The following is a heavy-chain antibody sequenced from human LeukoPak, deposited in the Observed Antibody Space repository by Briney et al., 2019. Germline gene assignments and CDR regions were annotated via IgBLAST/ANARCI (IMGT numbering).Heavy chain of an antibody. J-gene: IGHJ6*03. D-gene: IGHD2-21*02. V-gene: IGHV5-51*01. CDR1: GFSFTSYW. CDR2: IYPGDSAT. Sequence: GESLKISCKGSGFSFTSYWIGWVRQTPGKGLEWTGIIYPGDSATRSSPSFQGQVTLSAENSISTANLQGSSMKASDTAMNYCARSRLAYCGGDCSTPPSYYYYYMDVWGKGTTVTVSS. CDR3: ARSRLAYCGGDCSTPPSYYYYYMDV.